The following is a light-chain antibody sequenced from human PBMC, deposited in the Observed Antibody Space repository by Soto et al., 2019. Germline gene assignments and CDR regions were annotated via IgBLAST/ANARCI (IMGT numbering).Light chain of an antibody. CDR2: AAS. CDR1: QSVSSSY. CDR3: QQYGDSFRT. V-gene: IGKV3-20*01. J-gene: IGKJ1*01. Sequence: EIVLTQSPGTLSLSPGERATLSCRASQSVSSSYLAWYQQKPGQAPRVLIYAASSRVTGIPDRFSGSGSGTDFTLTISRLEPEYFAVYFCQQYGDSFRTFGQGTKVEIK.